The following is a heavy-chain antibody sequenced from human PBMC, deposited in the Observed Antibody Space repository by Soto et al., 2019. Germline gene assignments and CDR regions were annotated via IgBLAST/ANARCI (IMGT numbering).Heavy chain of an antibody. D-gene: IGHD6-13*01. CDR2: ISSSSSYI. CDR1: GFTFSSYS. Sequence: EVQLVESGGGLVKPGGSLRLSCAASGFTFSSYSMNWVRQAPGEGLEWVSSISSSSSYIYYADSVKGRFTISRDNAKNSLYLQMNSLRAEDTAVYYCAREGIAAAGIDYWGQGTLVTVSS. CDR3: AREGIAAAGIDY. J-gene: IGHJ4*02. V-gene: IGHV3-21*01.